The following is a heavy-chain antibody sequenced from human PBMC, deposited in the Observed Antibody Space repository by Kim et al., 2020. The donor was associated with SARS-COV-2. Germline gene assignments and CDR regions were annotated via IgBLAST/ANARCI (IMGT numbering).Heavy chain of an antibody. CDR2: INAGNGNT. V-gene: IGHV1-3*01. Sequence: ASVKVSCKASGYTFTSYAMHWVRQAPGQRLEWMGWINAGNGNTKYSQKFQGRVTITRDTSASTAYMELSSLRSEDTAVYYCARGAVTMVRGVIIPSDYWGQGTLVTVSS. D-gene: IGHD3-10*01. CDR3: ARGAVTMVRGVIIPSDY. J-gene: IGHJ4*02. CDR1: GYTFTSYA.